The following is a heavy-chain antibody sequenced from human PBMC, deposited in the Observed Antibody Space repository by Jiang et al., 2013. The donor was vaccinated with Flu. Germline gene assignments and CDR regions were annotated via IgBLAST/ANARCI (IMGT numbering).Heavy chain of an antibody. CDR1: GDSISSYY. CDR3: AIGIFGESLGF. D-gene: IGHD3-10*01. Sequence: GLVKPSETLSLTCTVSGDSISSYYWSWIRQPPGKGLEWIGYISYGGSANYNPSLRSRVTISVDTSKNQFSLKLTSVTAADTAVYYCAIGIFGESLGFWGHGTLVTVSS. CDR2: ISYGGSA. J-gene: IGHJ5*01. V-gene: IGHV4-59*01.